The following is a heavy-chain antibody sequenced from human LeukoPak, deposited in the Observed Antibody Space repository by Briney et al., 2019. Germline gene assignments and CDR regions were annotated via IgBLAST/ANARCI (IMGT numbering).Heavy chain of an antibody. D-gene: IGHD6-13*01. Sequence: SETLSLTCTVSGGSISSYYWSWIRQPPGKGPGCIGNIYFSGSTNYNPSLKSRVTISGDSSKNQFSLKLRSVTAADTAVYYCARDRVGQQLVGRKNNYYYMDVWGKGTTVT. CDR3: ARDRVGQQLVGRKNNYYYMDV. CDR1: GGSISSYY. V-gene: IGHV4-59*01. CDR2: IYFSGST. J-gene: IGHJ6*03.